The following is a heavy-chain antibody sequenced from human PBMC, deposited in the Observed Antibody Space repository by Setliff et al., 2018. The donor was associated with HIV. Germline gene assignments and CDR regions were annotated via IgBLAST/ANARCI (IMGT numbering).Heavy chain of an antibody. CDR2: INYSGDT. CDR3: VRQHGDYAFGP. D-gene: IGHD4-17*01. J-gene: IGHJ5*02. Sequence: SETLSLTCSVYGGSFPAYYWNWARQPPGKGLEWIGEINYSGDTTYNPSLKSRVNMFIDTSKKQFSLKVASVTAADTAVYYCVRQHGDYAFGPWGQGTLVTVSS. CDR1: GGSFPAYY. V-gene: IGHV4-34*01.